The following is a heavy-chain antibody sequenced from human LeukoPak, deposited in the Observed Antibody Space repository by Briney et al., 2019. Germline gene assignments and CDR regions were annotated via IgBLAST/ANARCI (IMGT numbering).Heavy chain of an antibody. CDR2: IYHSGAT. Sequence: SGTLSLTCGVSGGSIGSRNWWIWVRQPPGQRLEWIAEIYHSGATNYNPSLRSRVTISVDTSKNQFSLKLSSVTAADTAVYYCARARGSSGWYSLSRFLDKTGAYFDYWGQGTLVTVSS. D-gene: IGHD6-19*01. J-gene: IGHJ4*02. V-gene: IGHV4-4*02. CDR1: GGSIGSRNW. CDR3: ARARGSSGWYSLSRFLDKTGAYFDY.